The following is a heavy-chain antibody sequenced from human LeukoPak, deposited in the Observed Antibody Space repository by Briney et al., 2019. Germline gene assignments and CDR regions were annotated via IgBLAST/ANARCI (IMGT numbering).Heavy chain of an antibody. CDR2: IKEDGSEK. D-gene: IGHD3-16*01. CDR3: ARDRIGGEEY. J-gene: IGHJ4*02. Sequence: PGGFLRLSCAASGFTFSNHWMNWVRQAPGKGLEWVANIKEDGSEKDYVDSVKGRFNISRDNAKNSLYLQMSSLRAEDTAVYFCARDRIGGEEYCGQGTLVTVSS. CDR1: GFTFSNHW. V-gene: IGHV3-7*01.